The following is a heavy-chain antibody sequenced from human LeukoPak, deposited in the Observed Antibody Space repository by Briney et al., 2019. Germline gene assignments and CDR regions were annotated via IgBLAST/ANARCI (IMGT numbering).Heavy chain of an antibody. CDR3: AKDPPPRSSGSKGDY. Sequence: PGGSLRLSCAASGFTFSSYAMSWVRQAPGKGLEWVSAISGSGGSTYYADSVKGRFTISRDNSKNTLYLQMNSLRAGDTAVYYCAKDPPPRSSGSKGDYWGQGTLVTVSS. CDR1: GFTFSSYA. CDR2: ISGSGGST. D-gene: IGHD6-19*01. V-gene: IGHV3-23*01. J-gene: IGHJ4*02.